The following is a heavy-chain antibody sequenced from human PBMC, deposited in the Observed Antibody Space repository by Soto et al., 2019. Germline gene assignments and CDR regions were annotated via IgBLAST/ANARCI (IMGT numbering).Heavy chain of an antibody. D-gene: IGHD2-2*02. CDR3: ARDDYTYGVY. CDR1: GFSFRDYF. V-gene: IGHV3-11*01. CDR2: IGPYGNTI. Sequence: QVQLVESGGGLVKPGESLRVSCAASGFSFRDYFMSWIRQAPGKGLEWVSYIGPYGNTIYYADSVKGRFTISRDDAKNSLYLHMNNLRADDTAVYYCARDDYTYGVYWGQGTLVTVSS. J-gene: IGHJ4*02.